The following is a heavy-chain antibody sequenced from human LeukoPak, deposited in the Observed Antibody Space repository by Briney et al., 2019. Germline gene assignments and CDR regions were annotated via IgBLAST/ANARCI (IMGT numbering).Heavy chain of an antibody. Sequence: SETLSLTCTVSGGSISSYYWSWTRQPAGKGLEWIGRIYTSGSTYYNPSLKSRVTISVDTSKNQFSLKLSSVTAADTAVYYCARRTMVRGPMDVWGKGTTVTISS. D-gene: IGHD3-10*01. CDR3: ARRTMVRGPMDV. J-gene: IGHJ6*04. CDR2: IYTSGST. V-gene: IGHV4-4*07. CDR1: GGSISSYY.